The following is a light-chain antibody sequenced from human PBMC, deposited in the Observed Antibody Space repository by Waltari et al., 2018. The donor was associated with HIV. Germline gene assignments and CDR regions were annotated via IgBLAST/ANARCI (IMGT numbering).Light chain of an antibody. V-gene: IGLV2-11*01. CDR3: CSHAGNFIFA. Sequence: QSALTQPHSVSGSPGPSPTISCPGTSSSLATFVSWYQQHPGKAPKVIIYDVNKRPSGVPDRFSGSKSGNTAFLTISGLQAEDEAEYHCCSHAGNFIFAFGSGTKVTVL. CDR1: SSSLATF. J-gene: IGLJ1*01. CDR2: DVN.